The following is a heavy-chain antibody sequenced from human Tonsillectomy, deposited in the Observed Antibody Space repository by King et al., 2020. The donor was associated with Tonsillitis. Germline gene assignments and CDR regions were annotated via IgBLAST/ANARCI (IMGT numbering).Heavy chain of an antibody. CDR2: ISSSSQYI. J-gene: IGHJ6*02. V-gene: IGHV3-21*01. CDR1: GITFSTYS. Sequence: VQLVESGGGLVKPGGSLRLSCAASGITFSTYSMNWVRQAPGKGLEWVSSISSSSQYIYYADSVKGRFTISRDNAKNSLFLQMNSLRVEDTAVYYCARGAAAAGTSAMDVWGQGTTVTVSS. CDR3: ARGAAAAGTSAMDV. D-gene: IGHD6-13*01.